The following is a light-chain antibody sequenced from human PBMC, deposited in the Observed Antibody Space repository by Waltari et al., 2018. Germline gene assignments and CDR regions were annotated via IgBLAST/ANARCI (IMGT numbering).Light chain of an antibody. CDR3: QQYYSSPIT. CDR2: WAS. V-gene: IGKV4-1*01. Sequence: DIVMTQSPDSLAVSLGERATINCKSSQSVLHSSDNKNYLTWYQQKPGQSPKVLIYWASTRESGFPDRFSGSGSGTDFTLTISSLQAEDVAVYYCQQYYSSPITFGQGTRLEIK. CDR1: QSVLHSSDNKNY. J-gene: IGKJ5*01.